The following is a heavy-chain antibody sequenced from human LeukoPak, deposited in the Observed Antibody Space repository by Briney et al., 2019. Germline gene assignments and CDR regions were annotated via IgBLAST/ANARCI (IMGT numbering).Heavy chain of an antibody. CDR2: ISYDGSNK. CDR3: AGDVEMATMDAFDI. D-gene: IGHD5-24*01. Sequence: GGSLRLSCAASGFTFSSYGMHWVRQAPGKGLEWVAVISYDGSNKYYADSVKGRFTISRDNSKNTLYLQMNSLRAEDTAVYYCAGDVEMATMDAFDIWGQGTMVTVSS. CDR1: GFTFSSYG. J-gene: IGHJ3*02. V-gene: IGHV3-30*03.